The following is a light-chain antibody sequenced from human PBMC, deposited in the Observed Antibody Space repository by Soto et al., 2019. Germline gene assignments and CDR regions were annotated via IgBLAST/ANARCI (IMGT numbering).Light chain of an antibody. CDR1: SHNIAARYD. Sequence: QSVLTQPPSVSGAPGQRVTISCTGGSHNIAARYDVHWYQQHPGNAPRLMIYEASKRPSGVSNRFSGSKSGNTASLTISGIQAEDEADFYCCSYAGGGIYVFGSGTKVTVL. CDR2: EAS. V-gene: IGLV1-40*01. CDR3: CSYAGGGIYV. J-gene: IGLJ1*01.